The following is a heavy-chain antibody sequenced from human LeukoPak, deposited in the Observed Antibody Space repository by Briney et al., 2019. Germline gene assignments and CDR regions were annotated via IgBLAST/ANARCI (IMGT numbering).Heavy chain of an antibody. V-gene: IGHV5-51*01. CDR1: GYSFTSYW. CDR2: IYPGDSDT. D-gene: IGHD3-10*01. CDR3: ARSSAMTYNGPRDY. J-gene: IGHJ4*02. Sequence: GESLKISCKGSGYSFTSYWIGWVRQMPGKGLEWIGIIYPGDSDTRYSPSFQGQVTISADKSISTAFLQWSSLRASDTAMYYCARSSAMTYNGPRDYWGQGTLVTVSS.